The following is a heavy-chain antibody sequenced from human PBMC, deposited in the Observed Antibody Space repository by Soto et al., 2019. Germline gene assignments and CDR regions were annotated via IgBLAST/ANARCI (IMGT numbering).Heavy chain of an antibody. CDR1: GFTFSSNY. D-gene: IGHD6-13*01. V-gene: IGHV3-53*04. CDR3: ESIIAEDGTYPCY. Sequence: GGSLILSCAASGFTFSSNYMNWVRQAPGKGLEWVSVIYSGGSTYYADSVKGRFTISRHNSKNTLYLQMNSLRAEDTSVYYCESIIAEDGTYPCYRGKVTMVTVS. J-gene: IGHJ4*02. CDR2: IYSGGST.